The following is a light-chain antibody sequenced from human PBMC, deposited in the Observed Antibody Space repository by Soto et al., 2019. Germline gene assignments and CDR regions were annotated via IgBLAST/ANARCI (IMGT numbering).Light chain of an antibody. Sequence: EIVSTQSPATLSLSPGEIATLSFSASQSVSSYLAWYQQKPGQAPRLLIYGASSRATGIPDRFSGSGSGTDFTLTISRLEPEDFAVYYCQQYGSSPRTFGQGTKVDIK. CDR1: QSVSSY. CDR3: QQYGSSPRT. CDR2: GAS. V-gene: IGKV3-20*01. J-gene: IGKJ1*01.